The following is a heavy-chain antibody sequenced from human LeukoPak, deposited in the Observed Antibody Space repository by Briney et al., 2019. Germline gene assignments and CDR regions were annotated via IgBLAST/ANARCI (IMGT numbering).Heavy chain of an antibody. V-gene: IGHV4-30-4*01. CDR2: IYYSGST. J-gene: IGHJ4*02. Sequence: SETLSLTCTVSGGSISSGDYYWSWIRQPPGKGLEWIGYIYYSGSTYYNPSLKSRVTISVDTSKNQFVLKLSSVTAADTAVYYCATHPPLWFGEPLLDYWGQGTLVTVSS. D-gene: IGHD3-10*01. CDR1: GGSISSGDYY. CDR3: ATHPPLWFGEPLLDY.